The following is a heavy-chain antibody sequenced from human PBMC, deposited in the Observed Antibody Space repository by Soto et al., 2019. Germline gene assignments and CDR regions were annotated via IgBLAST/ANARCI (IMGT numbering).Heavy chain of an antibody. V-gene: IGHV4-59*01. D-gene: IGHD3-10*02. CDR3: ARYRDEGITMSGANVGLFDP. CDR1: GGSISSYY. CDR2: IYYSGST. J-gene: IGHJ5*02. Sequence: SETLSLTCTVSGGSISSYYWSWIRQPPGKGLEWIGYIYYSGSTNYNPSLKSRVTISVDTSKNQFSLKLSSVTAADTAVYYCARYRDEGITMSGANVGLFDPWGQGTLVTVSS.